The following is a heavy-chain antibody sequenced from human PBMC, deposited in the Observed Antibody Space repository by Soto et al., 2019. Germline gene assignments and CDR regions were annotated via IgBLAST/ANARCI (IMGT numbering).Heavy chain of an antibody. D-gene: IGHD2-21*02. Sequence: PGGSLRLSCAASGFTFSSYGMHWVRQAPGKGLEWVAVISYDGSNKYYADSVKGRFTISRDNSKNTLYLQMNRLRAEDTAVYYCAKDGCGGDCYSEFDYWGQGTLVTVSS. J-gene: IGHJ4*02. CDR2: ISYDGSNK. V-gene: IGHV3-30*18. CDR3: AKDGCGGDCYSEFDY. CDR1: GFTFSSYG.